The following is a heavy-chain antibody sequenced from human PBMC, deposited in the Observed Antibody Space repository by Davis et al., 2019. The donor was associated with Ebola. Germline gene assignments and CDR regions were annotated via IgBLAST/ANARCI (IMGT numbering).Heavy chain of an antibody. CDR1: GFTFGSSA. D-gene: IGHD3-10*01. J-gene: IGHJ4*02. CDR3: AKGRAVLIWAEEAY. CDR2: IRGSGA. Sequence: GGSLTLSCAASGFTFGSSAMSWVRQAPGKGLEWVSSIRGSGAYYADSVKGRFTISRDNSKHTLYLQMNSLRAEDTAVYYCAKGRAVLIWAEEAYWGQGTLVTVSS. V-gene: IGHV3-23*01.